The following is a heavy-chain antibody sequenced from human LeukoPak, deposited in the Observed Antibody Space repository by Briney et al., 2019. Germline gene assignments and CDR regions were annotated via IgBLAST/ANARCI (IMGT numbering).Heavy chain of an antibody. CDR2: IYYSGST. CDR1: GGSISSHY. V-gene: IGHV4-59*11. J-gene: IGHJ5*02. Sequence: SETLSLTCTVSGGSISSHYWSWIRQPPGKGLEWIGYIYYSGSTNYNPSLKSRVTISVDTSKNQFSLKQSSVTAADTAVYYCARDGAGIAAAGISWFDPWGQGTLVTVSS. D-gene: IGHD6-13*01. CDR3: ARDGAGIAAAGISWFDP.